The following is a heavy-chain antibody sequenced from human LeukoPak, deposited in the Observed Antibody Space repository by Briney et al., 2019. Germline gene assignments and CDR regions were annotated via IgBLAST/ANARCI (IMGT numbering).Heavy chain of an antibody. Sequence: PGGSLRLSCAASGFTFGNHAMTWVRQAPGKGLEWVGRIKSKTDGGTTDYAAPVKGRFTISRDDSKNTLYLQMNSLKTEDTAVYYCTREAVTANGYFDYWGQGTLVTVSS. D-gene: IGHD2-21*02. CDR1: GFTFGNHA. J-gene: IGHJ4*02. CDR2: IKSKTDGGTT. CDR3: TREAVTANGYFDY. V-gene: IGHV3-15*01.